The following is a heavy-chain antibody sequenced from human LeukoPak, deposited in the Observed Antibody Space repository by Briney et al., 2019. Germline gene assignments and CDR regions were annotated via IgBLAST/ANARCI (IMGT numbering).Heavy chain of an antibody. V-gene: IGHV1-69*05. CDR1: GGTFSSYA. CDR2: IIPICGTA. Sequence: SVKVSCKASGGTFSSYAINWVRQAPGQGLEWMGGIIPICGTANYAQKFQGRVTITTDESTSTAYMELSSLRSEDTAVYYCATNTYCSSTSCYPYYFDYWGQGTLVTVSS. CDR3: ATNTYCSSTSCYPYYFDY. D-gene: IGHD2-2*01. J-gene: IGHJ4*02.